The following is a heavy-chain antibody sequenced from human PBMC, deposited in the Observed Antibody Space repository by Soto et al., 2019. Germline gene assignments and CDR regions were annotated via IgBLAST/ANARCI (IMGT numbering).Heavy chain of an antibody. CDR3: AKDSYDFWSGYLTLSARYYYYYGMDV. CDR2: ISYDGSNK. CDR1: GFTFSDNG. V-gene: IGHV3-30*18. Sequence: PGGSLRLSCAASGFTFSDNGMHWVRQAPGKGLEWVAVISYDGSNKYYADSVKGRFTISRDNSKNTLYLQMNSLRAEDTAVYYCAKDSYDFWSGYLTLSARYYYYYGMDVWGQGTTVTVSS. D-gene: IGHD3-3*01. J-gene: IGHJ6*02.